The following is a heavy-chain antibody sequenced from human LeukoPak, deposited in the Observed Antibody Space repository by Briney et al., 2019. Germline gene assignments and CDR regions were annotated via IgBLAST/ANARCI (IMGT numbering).Heavy chain of an antibody. J-gene: IGHJ4*02. CDR1: GFTFSSYS. CDR3: ARARTGRDS. CDR2: ISSSSSSTI. V-gene: IGHV3-48*02. D-gene: IGHD3/OR15-3a*01. Sequence: PGGSLRLSCAASGFTFSSYSMNWVRQAPGKGLEWVSYISSSSSSTIYYADSVKGRFTISRDDAKNSLYLQMNSLRDEDSAVYYCARARTGRDSWGQGTLVTVSS.